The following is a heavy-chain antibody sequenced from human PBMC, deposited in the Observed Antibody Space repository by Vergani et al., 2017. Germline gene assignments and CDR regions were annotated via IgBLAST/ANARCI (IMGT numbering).Heavy chain of an antibody. CDR1: GFSFRNAW. D-gene: IGHD2-21*01. V-gene: IGHV3-15*07. CDR3: TTDPRYCGDGSCLWLRDHHYYGMDV. Sequence: EVQLVESGGGIVKPGGSLRLSCVASGFSFRNAWMNWVRRTPGKGLEWVGRIKSTFDRVTTEYAAAVKGRFTISRDDSKNTLFLQMNGLKTEDIGVYYCTTDPRYCGDGSCLWLRDHHYYGMDVWGQGTTVTVSS. J-gene: IGHJ6*02. CDR2: IKSTFDRVTT.